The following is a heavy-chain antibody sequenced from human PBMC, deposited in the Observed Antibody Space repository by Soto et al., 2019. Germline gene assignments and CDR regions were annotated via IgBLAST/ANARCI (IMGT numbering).Heavy chain of an antibody. CDR2: VNPSGGHT. CDR3: ARGGHVVVVTAALDY. CDR1: GDTFTDYY. V-gene: IGHV1-46*01. J-gene: IGHJ4*02. Sequence: QVQLVQSGAEVKKPGASVKVSCKASGDTFTDYYIHWVRQAPGQGLEWIGTVNPSGGHTTYAQHCLGRMTMTRDTSTSTLYMELTSLTSEDTAVYYCARGGHVVVVTAALDYWGQGTLVTVSS. D-gene: IGHD2-21*02.